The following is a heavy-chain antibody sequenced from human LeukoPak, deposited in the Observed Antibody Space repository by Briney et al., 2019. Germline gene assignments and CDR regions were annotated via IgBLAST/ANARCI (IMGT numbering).Heavy chain of an antibody. J-gene: IGHJ2*01. CDR2: IYYSGST. V-gene: IGHV4-39*01. CDR3: ARPPQYCSSTSCYWYLDL. CDR1: GGSISSSSYY. Sequence: PSETLSLTCTVSGGSISSSSYYWGWIRQPPGKGLEWIGSIYYSGSTYYNPSLKSRVTISVDTSKNQFSLKLSSVTAADTAVYYCARPPQYCSSTSCYWYLDLWGRGTLVTVSS. D-gene: IGHD2-2*01.